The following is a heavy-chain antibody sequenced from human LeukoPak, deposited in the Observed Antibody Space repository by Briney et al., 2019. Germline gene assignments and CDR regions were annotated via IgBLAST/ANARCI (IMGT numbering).Heavy chain of an antibody. V-gene: IGHV4-4*07. CDR3: ARDYAEGSGAYFDY. CDR1: GGSISNYY. Sequence: PSETLSLTCTVSGGSISNYYWSWIRQPPGKGLEWISRIYNSGSTNYNPSLKSRVAMSVDTSKNQFSLKLSSVTAADTAVYYCARDYAEGSGAYFDYWGQGTLVTVSS. J-gene: IGHJ4*02. D-gene: IGHD3-16*01. CDR2: IYNSGST.